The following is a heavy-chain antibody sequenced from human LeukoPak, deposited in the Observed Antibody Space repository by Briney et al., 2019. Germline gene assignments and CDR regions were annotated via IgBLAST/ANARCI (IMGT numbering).Heavy chain of an antibody. D-gene: IGHD6-6*01. V-gene: IGHV3-21*01. Sequence: PGGSLTLSCAASGFTFSSYSMNWVRQAPGKGLEWVSSISSSSSYIYYADSVKGRFTISRDNAKNSLYLQMNSLRAEDTAVYYCAPYSSSSAAFDIWGQGTMVTVSS. CDR3: APYSSSSAAFDI. CDR2: ISSSSSYI. CDR1: GFTFSSYS. J-gene: IGHJ3*02.